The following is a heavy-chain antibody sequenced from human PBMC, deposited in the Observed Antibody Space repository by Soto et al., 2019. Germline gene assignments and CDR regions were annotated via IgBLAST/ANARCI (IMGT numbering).Heavy chain of an antibody. CDR1: GTSVTRYSYY. V-gene: IGHV4-61*01. CDR2: VFTSENT. CDR3: TSALITMIADY. J-gene: IGHJ4*02. D-gene: IGHD3-22*01. Sequence: QVQLQESGPGLVKPSETLSLTCNVSGTSVTRYSYYWNWMRQTPGNVLEWIGYVFTSENTKYNPSLKGRASISVDATKNQFSPTLTSVTAADTAVYYGTSALITMIADYWCPGTLVTVSS.